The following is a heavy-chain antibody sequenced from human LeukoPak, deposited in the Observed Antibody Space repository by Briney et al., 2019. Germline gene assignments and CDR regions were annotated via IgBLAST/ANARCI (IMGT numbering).Heavy chain of an antibody. V-gene: IGHV1-69*13. J-gene: IGHJ6*02. CDR3: ARDPRGATPPYGMDV. Sequence: SVKVSCKASGGTFSSYAISWVRQAPGQGLEWMGGIIPIFGTANYAQKFQGRVTITADESTSTAYMELSSLRSEDTAVYYCARDPRGATPPYGMDVWGQGTTVTVSS. D-gene: IGHD2-15*01. CDR1: GGTFSSYA. CDR2: IIPIFGTA.